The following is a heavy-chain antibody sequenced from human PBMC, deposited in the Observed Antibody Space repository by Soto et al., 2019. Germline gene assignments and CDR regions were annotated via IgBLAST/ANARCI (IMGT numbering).Heavy chain of an antibody. V-gene: IGHV1-2*02. Sequence: ASVKVPCKASGFTFTGHCIHWVRQATGQGLEWMGWINPNSGGTSYAQKFQGRLTTTTDTSITTAYMELSRLSSDDTAFYYCANSGSFFRPSLGYFDYWGQGTLVTVSS. J-gene: IGHJ4*02. CDR3: ANSGSFFRPSLGYFDY. CDR1: GFTFTGHC. D-gene: IGHD6-19*01. CDR2: INPNSGGT.